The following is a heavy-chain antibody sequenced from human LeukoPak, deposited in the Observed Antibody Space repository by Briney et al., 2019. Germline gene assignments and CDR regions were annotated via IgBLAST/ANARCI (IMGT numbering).Heavy chain of an antibody. J-gene: IGHJ4*02. CDR1: GFTFSSYG. CDR2: ISGSGGST. Sequence: EGSLRLSCAASGFTFSSYGMSWVRQAPGKGLEWVSAISGSGGSTYYADSVKGRFTISRDNSKNTLYLQMNSLRAEDTAVYYCAKGSGWYGARGYFDYWGQGTLVTVSS. D-gene: IGHD6-19*01. CDR3: AKGSGWYGARGYFDY. V-gene: IGHV3-23*01.